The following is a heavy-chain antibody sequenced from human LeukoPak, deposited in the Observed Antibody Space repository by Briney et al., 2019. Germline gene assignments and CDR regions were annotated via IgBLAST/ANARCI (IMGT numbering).Heavy chain of an antibody. D-gene: IGHD6-19*01. CDR2: ISYDGSNK. CDR3: AKDRSYSSGWYGNWFDP. V-gene: IGHV3-30*18. J-gene: IGHJ5*02. Sequence: GRSLRLSCAASGFTFSSYGMHWIRQAPGKGLEWVAVISYDGSNKYYADSVKGRFTISRDNSKNTLYLQMNSLRVEDTAVYYCAKDRSYSSGWYGNWFDPWGQGTLVTVSS. CDR1: GFTFSSYG.